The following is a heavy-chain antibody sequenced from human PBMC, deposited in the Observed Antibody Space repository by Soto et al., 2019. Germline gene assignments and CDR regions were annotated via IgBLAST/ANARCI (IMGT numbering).Heavy chain of an antibody. Sequence: GGSLRLSCAASGFTFGSYAMSWVRQAPGKGLEWVSAISGSGGSTYYADSVKGRFTISRDNSKNTLYLQMNSLRAEDTAVYYCAKGLTIFIAPAYYYMDVWGNGTTVTVSS. J-gene: IGHJ6*03. CDR2: ISGSGGST. D-gene: IGHD3-3*01. V-gene: IGHV3-23*01. CDR3: AKGLTIFIAPAYYYMDV. CDR1: GFTFGSYA.